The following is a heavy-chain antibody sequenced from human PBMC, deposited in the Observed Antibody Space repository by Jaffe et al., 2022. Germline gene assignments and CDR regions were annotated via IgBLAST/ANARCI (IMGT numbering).Heavy chain of an antibody. CDR1: GFTFGDYA. CDR2: IRSKAYGGTT. J-gene: IGHJ3*02. D-gene: IGHD2-2*01. V-gene: IGHV3-49*03. CDR3: SPRVVVVPAALQDAFDI. Sequence: EVQLVESGGGLVQPGRSLRLSCTASGFTFGDYAMSWFRQAPGKGLEWVGFIRSKAYGGTTEYAASVKGRFTISRDDSKSIAYLQMNSLKTEDTAVYYCSPRVVVVPAALQDAFDIWGQGTMVTVSS.